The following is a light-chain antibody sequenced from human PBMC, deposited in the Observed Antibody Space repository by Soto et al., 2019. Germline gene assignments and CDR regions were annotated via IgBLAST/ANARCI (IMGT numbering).Light chain of an antibody. Sequence: EIVLTQSPGTLSLSPGERATLSCRASQSVSSSYLAWYQQKPGQAPRLLIYGASSRATGIPDRFSGSGSGTDFTLTISRLEPEDFAVYYCQQYNIWSSITFGQGTRLEIK. CDR3: QQYNIWSSIT. CDR2: GAS. J-gene: IGKJ5*01. V-gene: IGKV3-20*01. CDR1: QSVSSSY.